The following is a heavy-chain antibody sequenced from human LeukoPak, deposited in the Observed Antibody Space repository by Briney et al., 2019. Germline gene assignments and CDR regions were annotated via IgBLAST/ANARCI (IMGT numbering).Heavy chain of an antibody. CDR3: ARGEYGDYLDY. J-gene: IGHJ4*02. CDR1: GFTVSSNY. D-gene: IGHD4-17*01. V-gene: IGHV3-66*02. CDR2: IYSGGST. Sequence: PGGSLRLSCAASGFTVSSNYMSWVRQAPGKGLEWVSVIYSGGSTYYADSVKGRFTISRDNSKNTLYLQMNSLRAEDTAVYYCARGEYGDYLDYWGRGTLVTVSS.